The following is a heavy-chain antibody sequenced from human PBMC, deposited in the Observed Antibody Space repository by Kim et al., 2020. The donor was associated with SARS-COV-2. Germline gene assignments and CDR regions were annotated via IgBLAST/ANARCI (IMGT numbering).Heavy chain of an antibody. V-gene: IGHV4-31*03. CDR3: ARTNPPKSRITIFSGYYGMDV. J-gene: IGHJ6*02. Sequence: SETLSLTCTVSGGSISSGGYYWSWIRQHPGNGLEWIGYIYYSGSTYYNPSLKSRVTISVDTSKNQFSLKLSSVTAADTAVYYCARTNPPKSRITIFSGYYGMDVWGQGTTVTVSS. CDR1: GGSISSGGYY. D-gene: IGHD3-9*01. CDR2: IYYSGST.